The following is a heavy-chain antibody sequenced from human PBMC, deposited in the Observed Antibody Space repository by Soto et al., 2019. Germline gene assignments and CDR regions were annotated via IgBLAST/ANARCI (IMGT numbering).Heavy chain of an antibody. V-gene: IGHV3-23*01. D-gene: IGHD1-26*01. CDR1: GFTFSSYA. J-gene: IGHJ4*02. CDR3: AKVLGELLRFRFVAFDY. Sequence: GGSLRLSCAASGFTFSSYAMSWVRQAPGKGLEWVSAISGSGGSTYYADSVKGRFTISRDNSKNTLYLQMNSLRAEDTAVYYCAKVLGELLRFRFVAFDYWGQGTLVTVSS. CDR2: ISGSGGST.